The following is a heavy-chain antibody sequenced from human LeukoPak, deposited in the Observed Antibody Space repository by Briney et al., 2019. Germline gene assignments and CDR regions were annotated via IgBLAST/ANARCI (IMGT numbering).Heavy chain of an antibody. CDR2: IYHSGST. J-gene: IGHJ4*02. Sequence: SETLSLTCTVSGGSISSYYWSWIRQPAGKGLEWIGNIYHSGSTYYNPSLKSRVTISVDTSKNQFSLKLSSVTAADTALYYCARVKEPGPYYYGSGSFDYWGQGTLVTVSS. CDR1: GGSISSYY. V-gene: IGHV4-59*08. CDR3: ARVKEPGPYYYGSGSFDY. D-gene: IGHD3-10*01.